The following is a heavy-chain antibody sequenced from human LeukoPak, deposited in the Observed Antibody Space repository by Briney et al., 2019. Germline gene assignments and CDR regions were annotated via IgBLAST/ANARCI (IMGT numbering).Heavy chain of an antibody. J-gene: IGHJ3*02. CDR1: GFTFSDHY. CDR3: ARVSPGDAFDI. CDR2: TRNKANSYTT. V-gene: IGHV3-72*01. Sequence: GGSLRLSCAASGFTFSDHYMDWVRQAPGKGLEWVGRTRNKANSYTTEYAASVKGRFTISRDDSKNSLYLQMNSLKTEDTAVYYCARVSPGDAFDIWGQGTMVTASS. D-gene: IGHD1-1*01.